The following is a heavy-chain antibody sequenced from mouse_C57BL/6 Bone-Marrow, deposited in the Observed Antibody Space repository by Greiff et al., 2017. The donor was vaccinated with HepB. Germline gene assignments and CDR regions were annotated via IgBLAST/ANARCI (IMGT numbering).Heavy chain of an antibody. Sequence: VMLVESGPGLVQPSQSLSITCTVSGFSLTSYGVHWVRQSPGKGLEWLGVIWSGGSTDYNAAFISRLSISKDNSKSQVFFKMNSLQADDTAIYYCARIGGFAYWGQGTLVTVSA. J-gene: IGHJ3*01. V-gene: IGHV2-2*01. CDR3: ARIGGFAY. CDR2: IWSGGST. D-gene: IGHD3-3*01. CDR1: GFSLTSYG.